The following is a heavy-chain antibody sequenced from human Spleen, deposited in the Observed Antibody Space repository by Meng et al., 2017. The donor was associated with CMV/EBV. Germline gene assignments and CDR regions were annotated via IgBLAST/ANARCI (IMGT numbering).Heavy chain of an antibody. Sequence: GESLKISCAASGITVSSNYMSWVRQAPGKGLEWVSVIYSGGSTYYADSVKGRFTISRDNSKNTLYLQMNSLRAEDTAVYYCARDHGRDGYSYFDYWGQGTLVTVSS. CDR2: IYSGGST. J-gene: IGHJ4*02. CDR1: GITVSSNY. D-gene: IGHD5-24*01. CDR3: ARDHGRDGYSYFDY. V-gene: IGHV3-53*01.